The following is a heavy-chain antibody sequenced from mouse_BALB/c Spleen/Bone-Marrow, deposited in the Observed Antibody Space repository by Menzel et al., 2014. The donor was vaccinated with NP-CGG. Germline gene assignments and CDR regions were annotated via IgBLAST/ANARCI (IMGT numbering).Heavy chain of an antibody. V-gene: IGHV1-80*01. J-gene: IGHJ2*01. CDR2: IYPGDGDT. CDR1: GYVFSSYW. D-gene: IGHD1-1*01. CDR3: ARAGYGSNYDY. Sequence: VQLQQSGAGLVRPGSSVKISCKASGYVFSSYWMIWVRQRPGQGLEWIGQIYPGDGDTNYNGKFKGKATLTADKSSSTASMQLSSLTSEDSAVYFCARAGYGSNYDYWGQGTTLTVSS.